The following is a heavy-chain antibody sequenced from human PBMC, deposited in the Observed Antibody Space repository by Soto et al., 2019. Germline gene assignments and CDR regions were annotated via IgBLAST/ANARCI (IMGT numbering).Heavy chain of an antibody. CDR3: AAVSGWDDSPFDY. CDR1: GFTFTSSA. CDR2: IVVGSGNT. D-gene: IGHD6-19*01. V-gene: IGHV1-58*01. Sequence: ASVKVSCKASGFTFTSSAVQWVRQARGQRLEWIGWIVVGSGNTNYAQKFQERVTITRDMSTSTAYMELSSLRSEDTAVYYCAAVSGWDDSPFDYWGQGTLVTVSS. J-gene: IGHJ4*02.